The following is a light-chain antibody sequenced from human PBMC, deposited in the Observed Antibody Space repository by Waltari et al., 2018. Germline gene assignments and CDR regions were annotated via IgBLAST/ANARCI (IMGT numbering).Light chain of an antibody. CDR3: QVWDSGSGRPQVI. CDR1: NIGSKS. Sequence: SYVLTQPTSVSVAPGQTAIITCGGDNIGSKSVNWYQQRAGQAPVLVVHDDNDRPSGIPERLSGSNSGNTATLTISRVEAGDEADFYCQVWDSGSGRPQVIFGGGTRLTVL. V-gene: IGLV3-21*02. J-gene: IGLJ2*01. CDR2: DDN.